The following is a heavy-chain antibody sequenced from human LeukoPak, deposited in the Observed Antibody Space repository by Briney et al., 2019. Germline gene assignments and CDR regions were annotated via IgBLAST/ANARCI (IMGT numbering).Heavy chain of an antibody. Sequence: GGSLRLSCAASGFTFSSYSMNCVRQAPGKGLEWVSSISSSSSYIYYADSVKGRFTISRDNAKNSLYLQMNSLRAEDTAEYYCARVDRLRLTTAVRGSDYWGQGTLVTVSS. J-gene: IGHJ4*02. V-gene: IGHV3-21*01. CDR3: ARVDRLRLTTAVRGSDY. D-gene: IGHD5-12*01. CDR2: ISSSSSYI. CDR1: GFTFSSYS.